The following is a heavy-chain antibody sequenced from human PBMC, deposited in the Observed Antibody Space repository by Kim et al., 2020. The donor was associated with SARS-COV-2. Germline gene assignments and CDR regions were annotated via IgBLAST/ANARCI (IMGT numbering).Heavy chain of an antibody. D-gene: IGHD4-17*01. J-gene: IGHJ6*02. CDR1: GFTFSSYA. V-gene: IGHV3-30*04. CDR2: ISYDGSNK. Sequence: GGSLRLSCAASGFTFSSYAMHWVRQAPGKGLEWVAVISYDGSNKYYVDSVKGRFTISRDNSKNTLYLQMNSLRAEDTAVYYCARDRATNLPPDYDYGDSPNTYYGIDVWGQGTTVTVSS. CDR3: ARDRATNLPPDYDYGDSPNTYYGIDV.